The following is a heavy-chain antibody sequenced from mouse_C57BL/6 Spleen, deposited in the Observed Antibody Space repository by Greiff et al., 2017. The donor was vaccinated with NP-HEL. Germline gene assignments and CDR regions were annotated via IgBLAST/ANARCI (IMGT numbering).Heavy chain of an antibody. D-gene: IGHD2-4*01. CDR2: IWTGGGT. J-gene: IGHJ2*01. CDR3: ARIYYDYDGNYFDY. CDR1: GFSLTSYA. Sequence: VHLVESGPGLVAPSQSLSITCTVSGFSLTSYAISWVRQPPGKGLEWLGVIWTGGGTNYNSALKSRLSISKDNSKSQVFLKMNSLQTDDTARYYCARIYYDYDGNYFDYWGQGTTLTVSS. V-gene: IGHV2-9-1*01.